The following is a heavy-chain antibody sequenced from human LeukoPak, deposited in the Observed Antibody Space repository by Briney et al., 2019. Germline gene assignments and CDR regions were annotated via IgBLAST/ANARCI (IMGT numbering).Heavy chain of an antibody. CDR3: ASVGYYDSSGLVDY. CDR1: GGSISSSNW. D-gene: IGHD3-22*01. Sequence: PSETLSLTCAVSGGSISSSNWWSWVRQPPGKGLEWIGEIYHSRSTNYNPSLKSRVTISVDKSKNQFSLKLSSVTAADTAVYYCASVGYYDSSGLVDYWGQGTLVTVSS. J-gene: IGHJ4*02. V-gene: IGHV4-4*02. CDR2: IYHSRST.